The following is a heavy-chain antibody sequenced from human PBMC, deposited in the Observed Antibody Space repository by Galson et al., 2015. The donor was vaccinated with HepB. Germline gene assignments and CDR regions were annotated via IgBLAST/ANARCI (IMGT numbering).Heavy chain of an antibody. J-gene: IGHJ4*02. D-gene: IGHD4-17*01. CDR2: IRSKANSYAT. CDR1: GFTFSDSA. V-gene: IGHV3-73*01. CDR3: TGRGEYIEKGVDY. Sequence: SLRLSCAAFGFTFSDSAMHWVRQASGKGLEWVGRIRSKANSYATEYVASVKGRFTISRDDSKNTVYLQMNSLKTEDTAVYYCTGRGEYIEKGVDYWGQGTLVTVSS.